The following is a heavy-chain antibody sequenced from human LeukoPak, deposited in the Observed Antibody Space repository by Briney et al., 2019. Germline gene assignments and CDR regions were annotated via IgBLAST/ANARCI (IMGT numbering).Heavy chain of an antibody. CDR2: IYHSGST. J-gene: IGHJ6*03. Sequence: SETLSLTCAVSGYSISSGYYWGWIRQPPGQGLEWIGSIYHSGSTYYNPSLKSRVTISVDTSKNQFSLKLSSVTAADTAVYYCASFGRGYYYYYMDVWGKGTTVTVSS. CDR3: ASFGRGYYYYYMDV. CDR1: GYSISSGYY. D-gene: IGHD3-3*01. V-gene: IGHV4-38-2*01.